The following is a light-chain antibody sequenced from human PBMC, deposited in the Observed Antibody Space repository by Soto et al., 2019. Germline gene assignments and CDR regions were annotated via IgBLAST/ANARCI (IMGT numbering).Light chain of an antibody. V-gene: IGKV3-15*01. Sequence: EIVLTQSPATLSLSPGERATLSCGASQSVSRNLAWYQQKPGQAPRLLIYGASTRATGIPARFSGSGSGTEFTLTITSLQSEDFAVYYCQQYHNWPRTFGQGTKVDIK. J-gene: IGKJ1*01. CDR2: GAS. CDR3: QQYHNWPRT. CDR1: QSVSRN.